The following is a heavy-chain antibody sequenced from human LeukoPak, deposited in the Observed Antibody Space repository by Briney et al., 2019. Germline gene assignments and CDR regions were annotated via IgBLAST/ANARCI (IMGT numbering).Heavy chain of an antibody. CDR3: ARGNSNLDY. CDR2: MKPNNGNI. V-gene: IGHV1-8*01. Sequence: ASVKVSCKASGYTFTSYTFSSYDLNWERQATGQGLEWMRWMKPNNGNIGYGQTFQGRGTMTTNTSITTAYMDLSSLRSEDTAVYYCARGNSNLDYWGQGTLVTVSS. D-gene: IGHD4-11*01. CDR1: GYTFTSYTFSSYD. J-gene: IGHJ4*02.